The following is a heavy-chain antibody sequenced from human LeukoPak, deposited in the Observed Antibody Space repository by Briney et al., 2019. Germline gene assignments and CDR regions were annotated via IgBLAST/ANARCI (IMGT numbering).Heavy chain of an antibody. V-gene: IGHV1-8*01. CDR2: MNPNSGNT. J-gene: IGHJ4*02. Sequence: ASVTVSCTASGYTFSTHDITWVRQTTGQGLEWLGWMNPNSGNTGYAQKFQGRVTMTRNTSITTAYMGLSSLRSEDTAVYYCARGSRTWDYWGQGTLVTASS. CDR1: GYTFSTHD. CDR3: ARGSRTWDY.